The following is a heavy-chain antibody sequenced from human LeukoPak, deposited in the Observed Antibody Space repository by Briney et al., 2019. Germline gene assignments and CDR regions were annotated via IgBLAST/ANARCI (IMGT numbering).Heavy chain of an antibody. Sequence: GGSLRLSCAASGFTFSSYAMSWVRQAPGKGLEWVSTFSGSGGSTHYADSVKGRFTISRDNSKNTLYLQMSSLTPEDTAVYYCARNYDVLTGYPYYFDHWGQGILVTVSS. CDR3: ARNYDVLTGYPYYFDH. V-gene: IGHV3-23*01. J-gene: IGHJ4*02. CDR1: GFTFSSYA. D-gene: IGHD3-9*01. CDR2: FSGSGGST.